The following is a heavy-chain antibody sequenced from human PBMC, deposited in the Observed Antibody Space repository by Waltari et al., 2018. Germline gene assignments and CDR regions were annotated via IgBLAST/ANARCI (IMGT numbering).Heavy chain of an antibody. V-gene: IGHV7-4-1*02. D-gene: IGHD6-19*01. Sequence: QVQLVQSGSELKKPGASVKVSCKASGYTFTSYAMNWVRQAPGQGLEWMGWSNTNAGNPTHAKSLTGRFVFSLDTSVSTAYLQISSLKAEDTAVYYCARVGLIAVAGTARDAFDIWGQGTMVTVSS. CDR3: ARVGLIAVAGTARDAFDI. CDR1: GYTFTSYA. J-gene: IGHJ3*02. CDR2: SNTNAGNP.